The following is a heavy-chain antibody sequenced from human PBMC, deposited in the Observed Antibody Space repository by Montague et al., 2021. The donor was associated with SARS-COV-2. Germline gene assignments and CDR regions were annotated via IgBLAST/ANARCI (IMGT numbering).Heavy chain of an antibody. CDR2: IDWDDNK. V-gene: IGHV2-70*01. D-gene: IGHD3-9*01. Sequence: PALVKPTQTLTLTCTFSGFSLITSGMCVTWIRQPPGKALEWLALIDWDDNKFYSTSLKTRLTISKDTSKNQVVLTMTNVDPVDTATYYCARSLYDILTGYYLPFDYWGQGTLVTVSS. J-gene: IGHJ4*02. CDR1: GFSLITSGMC. CDR3: ARSLYDILTGYYLPFDY.